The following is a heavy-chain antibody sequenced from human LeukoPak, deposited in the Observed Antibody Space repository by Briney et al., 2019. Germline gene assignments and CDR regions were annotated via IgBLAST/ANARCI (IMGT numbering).Heavy chain of an antibody. CDR2: IYYSGST. V-gene: IGHV4-30-4*01. Sequence: PSETLSLTCTVPGGSISSGDYYWSWIRQPPGKGLEWIGYIYYSGSTYYNPSLKSRVTISVDTSKNQFSLKLSSVTAADTAVYYCARDRGYSSSWYLDYWGQGTLVTVSS. J-gene: IGHJ4*02. CDR3: ARDRGYSSSWYLDY. CDR1: GGSISSGDYY. D-gene: IGHD6-13*01.